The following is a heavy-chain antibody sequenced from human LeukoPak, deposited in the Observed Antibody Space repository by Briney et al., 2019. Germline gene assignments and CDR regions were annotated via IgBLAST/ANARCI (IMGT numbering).Heavy chain of an antibody. D-gene: IGHD1-26*01. Sequence: PGRSLRLSCAASGFTFSTYGFHWVRQAPGKGLEWVAVIPYDGSNKYYADSVKGRFTISRDNSKNTLYLQMNTLRAEDTAVYYCAKEVGYGMDVRGQGTAVTVSS. J-gene: IGHJ6*02. CDR2: IPYDGSNK. V-gene: IGHV3-30*18. CDR3: AKEVGYGMDV. CDR1: GFTFSTYG.